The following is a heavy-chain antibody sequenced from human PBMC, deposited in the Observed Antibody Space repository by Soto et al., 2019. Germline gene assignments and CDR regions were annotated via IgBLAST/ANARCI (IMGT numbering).Heavy chain of an antibody. J-gene: IGHJ6*02. Sequence: SETLSLTCDVSGGSIINNYWWAWIRQSPGKGLVWIGSIYHSGTTYYNPSLESRVTISVDTSKNQFSLKLSSVTAADTAVYYCARQRPTDGRWEFANYYGMDVWGQGTPVTVSS. D-gene: IGHD1-26*01. CDR2: IYHSGTT. CDR1: GGSIINNYW. V-gene: IGHV4-38-2*01. CDR3: ARQRPTDGRWEFANYYGMDV.